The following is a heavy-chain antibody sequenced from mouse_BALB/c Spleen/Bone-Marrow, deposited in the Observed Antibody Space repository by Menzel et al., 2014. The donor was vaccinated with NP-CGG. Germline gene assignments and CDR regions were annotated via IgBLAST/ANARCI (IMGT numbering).Heavy chain of an antibody. CDR1: GFTFSSYT. CDR2: ISSGGSYT. J-gene: IGHJ3*01. D-gene: IGHD2-4*01. Sequence: EVKLMESGGGLVKPGGSLKFSCAASGFTFSSYTMSWVRQTPEKRLEWVATISSGGSYTYYPDSVKGRFTISRDNAKNTLYLQMSSLKSEDTAMYYCTRIYYDYAWFAYWGQGTLVTVSA. CDR3: TRIYYDYAWFAY. V-gene: IGHV5-6-4*01.